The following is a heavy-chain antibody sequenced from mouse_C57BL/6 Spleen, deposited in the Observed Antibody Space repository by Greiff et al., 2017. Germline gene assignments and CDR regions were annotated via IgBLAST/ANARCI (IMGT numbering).Heavy chain of an antibody. J-gene: IGHJ2*01. CDR3: TRSPLYDYDRGDFDY. D-gene: IGHD2-4*01. CDR2: IDPETGGT. CDR1: GYTFTDSE. Sequence: VQLQQSGAELVRPGASVTLSCKASGYTFTDSEIHWVKQTPVHGLEWIGAIDPETGGTASNQKFKGKAILTADKSSSTAYMELRSLTSEDSAVYYCTRSPLYDYDRGDFDYWGQGTTLTVSS. V-gene: IGHV1-15*01.